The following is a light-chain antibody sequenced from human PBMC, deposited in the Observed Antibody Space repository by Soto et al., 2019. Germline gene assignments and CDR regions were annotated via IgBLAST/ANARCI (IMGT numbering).Light chain of an antibody. CDR3: HQYYSTPWT. V-gene: IGKV4-1*01. CDR1: QSVLYSSNDKNF. J-gene: IGKJ1*01. CDR2: WAS. Sequence: DIVLTQSPDSLAVSLGERATINCKSSQSVLYSSNDKNFLTWYQQKPGQPPKLLIYWASTRESGVPDRFSGSGSGTEFTLTISSLQAEDVSVSYCHQYYSTPWTFGQGTKVEIK.